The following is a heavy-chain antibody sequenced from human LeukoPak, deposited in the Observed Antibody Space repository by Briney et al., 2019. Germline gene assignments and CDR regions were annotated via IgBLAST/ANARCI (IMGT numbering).Heavy chain of an antibody. V-gene: IGHV4-61*02. J-gene: IGHJ4*02. CDR2: IYTSGST. Sequence: SETLSLTCTVSGGSISSGSYYWSWIRQPAGKGLEWIGRIYTSGSTNYNPSLNSRVTISVDTSKNQFSLKLSSVTAADTAVYYCARDRVTIFGVVPYDYWGQGTLVTVSS. CDR1: GGSISSGSYY. D-gene: IGHD3-3*01. CDR3: ARDRVTIFGVVPYDY.